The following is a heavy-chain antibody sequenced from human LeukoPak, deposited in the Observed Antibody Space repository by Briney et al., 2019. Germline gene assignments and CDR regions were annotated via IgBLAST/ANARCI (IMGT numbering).Heavy chain of an antibody. D-gene: IGHD4-11*01. CDR1: GFTFSSYS. CDR2: ISSSSGTI. Sequence: GGSLRLSCAASGFTFSSYSMNWVRQAPGKGLEWVSYISSSSGTIYYADSVKGRFTISRDNAKNSLYLQMNSLRAEDTAVYYCARVGYTVPDYWGQGTLVTVSS. J-gene: IGHJ4*02. CDR3: ARVGYTVPDY. V-gene: IGHV3-48*01.